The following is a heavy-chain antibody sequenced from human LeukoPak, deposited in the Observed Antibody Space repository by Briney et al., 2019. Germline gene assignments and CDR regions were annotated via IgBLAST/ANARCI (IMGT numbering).Heavy chain of an antibody. Sequence: GGALRLSCVVSGFIFNFFALSWVRQAPGKGLEGVSGISDSGDTTYYADSVQGRFTIPRDNSKNTLYLQMNTLGAEDTAVYYCAQSIYSSVSPRWYSWGEGALVTVSS. V-gene: IGHV3-23*01. J-gene: IGHJ4*02. CDR2: ISDSGDTT. D-gene: IGHD2-15*01. CDR3: AQSIYSSVSPRWYS. CDR1: GFIFNFFA.